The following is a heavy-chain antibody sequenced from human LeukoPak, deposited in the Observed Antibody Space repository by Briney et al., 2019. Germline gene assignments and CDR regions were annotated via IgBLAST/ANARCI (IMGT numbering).Heavy chain of an antibody. CDR2: IYYSGST. D-gene: IGHD6-19*01. V-gene: IGHV4-59*01. CDR3: ARDRGEVAVVGNNYMDV. Sequence: SETLSLTCTVSGGSISSYYWSWIRQPPGKGLEWIGYIYYSGSTNYNPSLKSRVTISVDTSKNQFSLNLSSVTAADTAVYYCARDRGEVAVVGNNYMDVWGKGTTVTVSS. CDR1: GGSISSYY. J-gene: IGHJ6*03.